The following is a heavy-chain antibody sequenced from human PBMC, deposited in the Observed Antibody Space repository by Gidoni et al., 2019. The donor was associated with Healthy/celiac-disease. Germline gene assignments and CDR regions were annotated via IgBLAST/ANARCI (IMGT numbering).Heavy chain of an antibody. D-gene: IGHD4-17*01. V-gene: IGHV1-69*06. CDR2: IIPIFGTA. J-gene: IGHJ2*01. Sequence: QVQLVLSGAAVKKPGSSVKVSCQASGVTFTSYAISWVRQAPGQGLEWMGGIIPIFGTANYAQKFQGRVTITADKSTSTAYMELSSLRSEDTAVYYCARWYGEPRSNWYFDLWGRGTLVTVSS. CDR1: GVTFTSYA. CDR3: ARWYGEPRSNWYFDL.